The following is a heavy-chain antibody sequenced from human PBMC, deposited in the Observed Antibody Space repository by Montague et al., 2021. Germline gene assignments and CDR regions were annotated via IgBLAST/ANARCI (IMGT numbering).Heavy chain of an antibody. Sequence: SLRLSCAASGFTFRTYGMNWVRQAPGKGLEWVSYITGSSSSIYYADSVRGRFTISRDNPKNSLYLQMNSLRDEDTAVYYCARDSYSSGWYSAEYFQHWGQGTLVTASS. CDR2: ITGSSSSI. D-gene: IGHD6-19*01. CDR1: GFTFRTYG. V-gene: IGHV3-48*02. CDR3: ARDSYSSGWYSAEYFQH. J-gene: IGHJ1*01.